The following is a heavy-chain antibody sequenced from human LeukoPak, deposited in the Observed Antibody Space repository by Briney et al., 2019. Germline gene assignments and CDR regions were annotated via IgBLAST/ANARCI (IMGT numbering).Heavy chain of an antibody. J-gene: IGHJ5*02. V-gene: IGHV5-51*01. CDR1: GYSFSTYW. D-gene: IGHD3-10*01. Sequence: GESLKISCKGSGYSFSTYWIGWVRQMPGKGLEWMGIIYPGDSDTRYSPSFQGQVTISADKAISTAYLQWSSLKASGTAVYYCARHPGQAWFDPWGQGTLVTVSS. CDR2: IYPGDSDT. CDR3: ARHPGQAWFDP.